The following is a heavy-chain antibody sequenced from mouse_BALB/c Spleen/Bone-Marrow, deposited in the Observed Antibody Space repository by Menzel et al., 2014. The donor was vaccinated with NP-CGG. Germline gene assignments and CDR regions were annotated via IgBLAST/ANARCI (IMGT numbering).Heavy chain of an antibody. Sequence: LEESGPELEKPGASVKISCKASGYSFTGYNMNWVKQSNGKSLEWIGNIDPYYGGISYNQKFKGKATLTVDKSSNTAYMQLKSLTSEDSAIYYCAISIEYRPLVYWGQGTLVTVSA. CDR1: GYSFTGYN. J-gene: IGHJ3*01. V-gene: IGHV1-39*01. CDR2: IDPYYGGI. D-gene: IGHD2-14*01. CDR3: AISIEYRPLVY.